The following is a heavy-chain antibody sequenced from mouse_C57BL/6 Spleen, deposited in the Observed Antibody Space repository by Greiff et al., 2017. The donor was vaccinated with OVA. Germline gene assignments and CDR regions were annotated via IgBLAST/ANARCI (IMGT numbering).Heavy chain of an antibody. J-gene: IGHJ3*01. D-gene: IGHD2-2*01. V-gene: IGHV1-26*01. Sequence: EVQLQQSGPELVKPGASVKISCKASGYTFTDYYMNWVKQSHGKSLEWIGDSNPNNGGTSYNQKFKGKATLTVDKSSSTAYMELRSLTSEDSAVYYCARRGIYYGYAFAYWGQGTLVTVSA. CDR2: SNPNNGGT. CDR3: ARRGIYYGYAFAY. CDR1: GYTFTDYY.